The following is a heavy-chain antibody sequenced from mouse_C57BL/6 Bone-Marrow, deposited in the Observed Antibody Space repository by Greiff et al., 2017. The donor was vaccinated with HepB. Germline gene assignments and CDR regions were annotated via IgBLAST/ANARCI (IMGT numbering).Heavy chain of an antibody. V-gene: IGHV3-6*01. Sequence: DVQLQESGPGLVKPSQSLSLTCSVPGYSITSGYYWNWIRQFPGNKLEWMGYISYDGSNNYNPSLKNRISITRDTSKNQFFLKLNSVTTEDTATYYCARARPYGNYDYWGQGTTLTVSS. J-gene: IGHJ2*01. CDR3: ARARPYGNYDY. CDR1: GYSITSGYY. D-gene: IGHD2-1*01. CDR2: ISYDGSN.